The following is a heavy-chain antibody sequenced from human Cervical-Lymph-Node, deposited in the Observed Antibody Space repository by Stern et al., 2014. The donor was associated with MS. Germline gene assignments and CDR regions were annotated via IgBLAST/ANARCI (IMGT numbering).Heavy chain of an antibody. V-gene: IGHV1-18*01. D-gene: IGHD1-26*01. CDR3: ARGRELLSLDY. CDR1: GYTFTSYA. J-gene: IGHJ4*02. Sequence: VQLVQSGVEVRKPGASVKVSCKASGYTFTSYAITWVREVPGQGLEWMGWISGYNGNTNYAQKLQDRVTMTTDTSTSTAYMELRGLTSDDTAVYYCARGRELLSLDYWGQGTLVTVSS. CDR2: ISGYNGNT.